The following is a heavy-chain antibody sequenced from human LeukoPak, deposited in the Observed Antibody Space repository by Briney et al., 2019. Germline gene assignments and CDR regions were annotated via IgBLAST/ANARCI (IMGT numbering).Heavy chain of an antibody. Sequence: PGGSLRLSCAASGFTFSSYWMSWVRQAPGKGLEWVANIKQDGSEKYYVDSVKGRFTISRDNAKNSLYLQMNSLRAEDTALYYCARDPYYYGSGSDYWGQGTLVTVSS. CDR3: ARDPYYYGSGSDY. D-gene: IGHD3-10*01. CDR2: IKQDGSEK. CDR1: GFTFSSYW. J-gene: IGHJ4*02. V-gene: IGHV3-7*01.